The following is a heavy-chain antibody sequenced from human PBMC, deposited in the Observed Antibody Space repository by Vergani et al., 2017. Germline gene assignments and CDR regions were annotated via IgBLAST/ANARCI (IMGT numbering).Heavy chain of an antibody. Sequence: QVQVVESGGGLVKPGGSLRLSCAASGFIFSDYYMSWIRQAPGKGLEWVSYISSRGSSIYYADSVKGRFTISRDNAKNSLYLQMNSLRAEDTAVYYCARVFDYDFWSGYYLYYYYYMDVWGKGTTVTVSS. J-gene: IGHJ6*03. CDR3: ARVFDYDFWSGYYLYYYYYMDV. CDR1: GFIFSDYY. CDR2: ISSRGSSI. V-gene: IGHV3-11*04. D-gene: IGHD3-3*01.